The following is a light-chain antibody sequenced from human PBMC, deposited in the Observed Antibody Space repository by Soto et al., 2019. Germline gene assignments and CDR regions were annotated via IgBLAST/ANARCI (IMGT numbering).Light chain of an antibody. V-gene: IGLV2-14*01. CDR3: SSYTSSSTLLV. CDR2: EVS. Sequence: QSDLTQPASVSGSPGQAITISCTGTSSDVGGYNYVSWYQQHPGKAPKLMIYEVSNRPSGVSNRFSGSKSGNTASLTISGLQAEDEADYYCSSYTSSSTLLVFGTGTKLTVL. CDR1: SSDVGGYNY. J-gene: IGLJ1*01.